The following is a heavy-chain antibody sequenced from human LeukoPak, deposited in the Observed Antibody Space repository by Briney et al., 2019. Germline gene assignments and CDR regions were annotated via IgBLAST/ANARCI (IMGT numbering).Heavy chain of an antibody. CDR1: GYSISSGYY. D-gene: IGHD3-22*01. CDR3: ARHTWGNYYDSSGFDY. CDR2: IYHSGST. V-gene: IGHV4-38-2*01. Sequence: SETLSLTCAVSGYSISSGYYWGWIRQPPGKGLEWIGRIYHSGSTYYNPSLKSRVTISVDTSKDQFSLKLSSATAADTAVYYCARHTWGNYYDSSGFDYWGQGTLVTVSS. J-gene: IGHJ4*02.